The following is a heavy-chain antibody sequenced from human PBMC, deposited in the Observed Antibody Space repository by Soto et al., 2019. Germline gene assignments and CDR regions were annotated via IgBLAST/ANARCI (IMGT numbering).Heavy chain of an antibody. J-gene: IGHJ3*02. V-gene: IGHV4-34*01. CDR2: INHSGST. CDR1: GGSFSGYY. Sequence: PSETLSLTCAVYGGSFSGYYWSWIRQPPGKGLEWTGEINHSGSTNYNPSLKSRVTISVDTSKNQFSLKLSSVTAADTAVYYCARAKGVVSEAYAFDIWGQGTMVTVSS. CDR3: ARAKGVVSEAYAFDI. D-gene: IGHD2-15*01.